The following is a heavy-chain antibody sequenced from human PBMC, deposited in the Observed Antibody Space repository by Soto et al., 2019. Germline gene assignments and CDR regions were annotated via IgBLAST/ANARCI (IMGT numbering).Heavy chain of an antibody. CDR3: VRGGTTVATIGDH. Sequence: EVLLVESGGGLVQSGGSLRLSCAASTSTFSRYGMNWVRQAPGKGLEWISFISPSGVTMYYADSVRGRFTISSDNANNSLFLQMNTLREDATAVSYCVRGGTTVATIGDHWGQGTLVTVSS. CDR2: ISPSGVTM. J-gene: IGHJ4*02. CDR1: TSTFSRYG. V-gene: IGHV3-48*02. D-gene: IGHD4-17*01.